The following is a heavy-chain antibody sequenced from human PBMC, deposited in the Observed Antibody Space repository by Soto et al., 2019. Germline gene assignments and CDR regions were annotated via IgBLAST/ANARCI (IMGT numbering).Heavy chain of an antibody. J-gene: IGHJ4*02. D-gene: IGHD2-15*01. V-gene: IGHV1-69*08. Sequence: QVQLVQSGAEVKKPGSSVKVSCKASGGTFSSYTISWVRQAPGQGLEWMGRIIPILGIANYAQKFQGRVTITADKSPSTAYMGLSSLRSEDTAVYYCAREEPYCSGGSCYSDNFDYWGQGTLVTVSS. CDR1: GGTFSSYT. CDR3: AREEPYCSGGSCYSDNFDY. CDR2: IIPILGIA.